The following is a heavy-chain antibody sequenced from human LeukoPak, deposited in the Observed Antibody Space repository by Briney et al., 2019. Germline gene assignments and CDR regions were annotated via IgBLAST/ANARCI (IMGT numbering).Heavy chain of an antibody. CDR2: IYTSGST. CDR1: GGSISSYY. J-gene: IGHJ5*02. D-gene: IGHD6-13*01. CDR3: ARDGDSSSWSENWFDP. Sequence: SETLSLTCTVSGGSISSYYWSWIRQPAGKGLEWIGRIYTSGSTNYNPSPKSRVTMSVDTSKNQFSLKLSSVTAADTAVYYCARDGDSSSWSENWFDPWGQGTLVTVSS. V-gene: IGHV4-4*07.